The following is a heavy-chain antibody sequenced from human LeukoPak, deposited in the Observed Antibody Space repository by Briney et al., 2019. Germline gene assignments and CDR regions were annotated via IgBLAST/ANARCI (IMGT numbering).Heavy chain of an antibody. CDR1: GYTFTNYG. CDR3: AKEDHYGSGSYPHY. V-gene: IGHV1-18*01. CDR2: ISAYNGNT. D-gene: IGHD3-10*01. J-gene: IGHJ4*02. Sequence: ASVKVSCKASGYTFTNYGITWVRQAPGQGLEWMGWISAYNGNTNYAQKLQGRVSMTTDTSTSTAYMELRSLRSDDTAVYYCAKEDHYGSGSYPHYWGQGTLVTVSS.